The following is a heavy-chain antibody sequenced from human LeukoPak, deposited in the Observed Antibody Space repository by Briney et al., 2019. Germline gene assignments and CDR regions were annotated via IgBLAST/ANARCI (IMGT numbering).Heavy chain of an antibody. CDR1: GYTFTGSY. CDR3: ARETGYCSGGRCYFIY. D-gene: IGHD2-15*01. Sequence: SVKVSCKASGYTFTGSYIHWVRQAPGQGLEWMGWINPNSGGTSSAQEFQGRVTMTRDTSVSTAYMELSRLRSDDTALYYCARETGYCSGGRCYFIYWGQGTLVTVSS. CDR2: INPNSGGT. J-gene: IGHJ4*02. V-gene: IGHV1-2*02.